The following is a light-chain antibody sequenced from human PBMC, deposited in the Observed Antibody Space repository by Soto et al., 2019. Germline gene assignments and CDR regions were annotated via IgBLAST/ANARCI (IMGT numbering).Light chain of an antibody. Sequence: DIVMTQSPDSLAVSLGERATIHCKSSQSILFPSDNKNYLAWYQQKSGQPPRLLIYWASTRESGVPDRFSGRGSGTDFSLTISSLEAEDVAVYYCQQHYTTPRTFGQGTKVDIK. CDR1: QSILFPSDNKNY. J-gene: IGKJ1*01. CDR3: QQHYTTPRT. V-gene: IGKV4-1*01. CDR2: WAS.